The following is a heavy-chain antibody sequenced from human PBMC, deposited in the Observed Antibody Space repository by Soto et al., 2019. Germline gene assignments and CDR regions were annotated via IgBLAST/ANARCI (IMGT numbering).Heavy chain of an antibody. J-gene: IGHJ4*02. CDR1: GFTFSSYS. CDR3: APNYYDSSSYPNFDY. D-gene: IGHD3-22*01. V-gene: IGHV3-21*01. Sequence: EVQLVESGGGLVKPGGSLRLSCAASGFTFSSYSMNWVRQAPGKGLEWVSSISSSSSYIYYADSVKGRFTISRDNAKNSLYLYMNSLRAEDTAVYYFAPNYYDSSSYPNFDYWGQGTLVTVSS. CDR2: ISSSSSYI.